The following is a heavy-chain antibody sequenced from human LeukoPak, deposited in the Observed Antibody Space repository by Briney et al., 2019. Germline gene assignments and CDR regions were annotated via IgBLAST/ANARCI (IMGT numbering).Heavy chain of an antibody. CDR1: GFTFGDYA. D-gene: IGHD3-10*01. CDR2: IRSTAYGGTT. V-gene: IGHV3-49*04. CDR3: ARVSWFGELLFHGY. Sequence: GGSLRLSCTASGFTFGDYAMSWVRQAPGKGLEWVGFIRSTAYGGTTGYAASVKGRFSISRDDSKSIAYLQMYSLKSEDTAVYYCARVSWFGELLFHGYWGQGTLVTVSS. J-gene: IGHJ4*02.